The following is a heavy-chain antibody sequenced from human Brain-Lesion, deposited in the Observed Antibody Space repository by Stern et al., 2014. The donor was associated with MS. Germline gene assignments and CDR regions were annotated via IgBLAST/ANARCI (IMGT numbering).Heavy chain of an antibody. CDR3: AKDDVGLVKGAAFDYWFDP. D-gene: IGHD3-3*01. Sequence: QVQLVQSGAEVRKSGSSVNVTCKASGGIFSSHGFSRLRQAPGQGLEWMGEIIPTIGRTDSAEKFQGRVSITADESTTTVYMALRSLRHDDTAIYYCAKDDVGLVKGAAFDYWFDPWGQGTRVTVSS. CDR2: IIPTIGRT. J-gene: IGHJ5*02. CDR1: GGIFSSHG. V-gene: IGHV1-69*01.